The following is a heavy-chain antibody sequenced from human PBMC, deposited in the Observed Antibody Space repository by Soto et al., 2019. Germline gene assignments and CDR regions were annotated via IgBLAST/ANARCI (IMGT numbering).Heavy chain of an antibody. CDR2: IHYSGST. J-gene: IGHJ4*02. CDR1: GGSITSYY. V-gene: IGHV4-59*01. Sequence: QEQLQESGPGLVKPSETLSLTCTVSGGSITSYYWSWIRQPPGKGLEWIGYIHYSGSTNYNPTLKIRVTISVDTSKNQFSLKLSSVAAAATALYYCARACSGYRLFFENWGQGTLVTVSS. CDR3: ARACSGYRLFFEN. D-gene: IGHD3-22*01.